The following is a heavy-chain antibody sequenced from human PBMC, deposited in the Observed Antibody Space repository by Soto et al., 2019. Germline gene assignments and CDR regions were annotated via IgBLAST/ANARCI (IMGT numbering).Heavy chain of an antibody. CDR1: GFSLTTSGVG. CDR3: AHRILRTVFGLVTTTAIYFDF. D-gene: IGHD3-3*01. J-gene: IGHJ4*02. V-gene: IGHV2-5*02. CDR2: IYWDDDK. Sequence: QITLNESGPTVVKPAETLTLTCTFSGFSLTTSGVGVVWIRQSPGKAPEWLALIYWDDDKRYSASLKSRLTITKDTSKNQVGLTMASVDPADTATYYCAHRILRTVFGLVTTTAIYFDFWGQGTPVVVSS.